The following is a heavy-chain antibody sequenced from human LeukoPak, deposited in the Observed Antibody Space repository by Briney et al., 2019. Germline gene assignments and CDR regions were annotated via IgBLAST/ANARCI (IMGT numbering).Heavy chain of an antibody. D-gene: IGHD2-8*02. Sequence: PSDTLSLTCSVSGGSVSDYYWTWIRQSAGKGLEWIGRFYSRGTTTYNPSLKSRVAMALDASRNHFSLKLNSVTAADTAVYYCATKHRWSGGFDVWGQGTMVTVSS. CDR2: FYSRGTT. CDR1: GGSVSDYY. J-gene: IGHJ3*01. V-gene: IGHV4-4*07. CDR3: ATKHRWSGGFDV.